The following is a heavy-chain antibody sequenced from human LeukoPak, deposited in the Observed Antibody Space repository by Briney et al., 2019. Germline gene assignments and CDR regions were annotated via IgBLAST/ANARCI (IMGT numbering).Heavy chain of an antibody. CDR3: ATGYGDFRVEGRYFYS. Sequence: PSETLSLTCSVSGGSISSGVYYWSWIRQPPGKGLEWIGYIYLSGGTYYSPSLKSRVTISIDTSKKHFFLKLKSVTAADTAVYYCATGYGDFRVEGRYFYSWGQGTLVTVSS. CDR1: GGSISSGVYY. CDR2: IYLSGGT. D-gene: IGHD4-17*01. J-gene: IGHJ4*02. V-gene: IGHV4-30-2*02.